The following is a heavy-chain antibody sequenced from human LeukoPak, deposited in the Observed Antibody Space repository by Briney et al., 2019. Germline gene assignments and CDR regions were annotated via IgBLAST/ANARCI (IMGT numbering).Heavy chain of an antibody. CDR1: GGSISTSNYY. J-gene: IGHJ4*02. CDR3: ARGGGGYYDSSGHFDY. V-gene: IGHV4-61*01. CDR2: IYYSGST. D-gene: IGHD3-22*01. Sequence: PSETLSLTCTVSGGSISTSNYYWSWIRQPPGKGLEWIGYIYYSGSTNYNPSLKSRVTISVDTSKNQFSLKLSSVTAADTAVYYCARGGGGYYDSSGHFDYWGQGTLVTVSS.